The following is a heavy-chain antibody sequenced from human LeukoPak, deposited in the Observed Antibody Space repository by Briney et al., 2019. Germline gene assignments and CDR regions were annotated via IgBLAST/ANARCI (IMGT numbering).Heavy chain of an antibody. CDR3: ARDLGSPDY. D-gene: IGHD6-6*01. Sequence: ASVKVSCMASGYTFTDYYMHWVRQAPGQGLEWMGWINPKSGGTKYAQKFQGRVTMTRDTSISTAYLEVSRLRYDDTAIYYCARDLGSPDYWGQGTLVTVSS. CDR1: GYTFTDYY. V-gene: IGHV1-2*02. J-gene: IGHJ4*02. CDR2: INPKSGGT.